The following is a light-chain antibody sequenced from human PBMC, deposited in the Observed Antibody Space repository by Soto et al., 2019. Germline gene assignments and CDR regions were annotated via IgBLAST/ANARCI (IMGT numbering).Light chain of an antibody. J-gene: IGKJ2*01. CDR3: QQYYSYPLYT. V-gene: IGKV1-8*01. Sequence: AIRMTQSPSSFSASTGDRVTITCRASQGISSYLAWYQQKPGKAPKLLIYAASTLQSGVPSKFSCSGSATDFTLIIICLQSEDFATFYCQQYYSYPLYTFGQGTKLEIK. CDR2: AAS. CDR1: QGISSY.